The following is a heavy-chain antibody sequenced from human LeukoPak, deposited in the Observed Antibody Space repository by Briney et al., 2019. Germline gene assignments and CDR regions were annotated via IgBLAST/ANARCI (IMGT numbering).Heavy chain of an antibody. V-gene: IGHV3-74*01. Sequence: GESLTLSCVPSGLPLSSDLMHWVRPPPEEGLVWVSCINSDGIDTGYADSVKGRFTISRDNAKNTLYLQMNGLRAEDTAVYYCARDLQLRGSGSDWGQGTLVTVSS. CDR1: GLPLSSDL. CDR2: INSDGIDT. J-gene: IGHJ4*02. CDR3: ARDLQLRGSGSD. D-gene: IGHD5-24*01.